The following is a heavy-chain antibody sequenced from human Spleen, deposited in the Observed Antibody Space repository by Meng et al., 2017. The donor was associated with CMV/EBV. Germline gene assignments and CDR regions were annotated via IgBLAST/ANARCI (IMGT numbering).Heavy chain of an antibody. CDR1: RFNFINYA. J-gene: IGHJ4*02. D-gene: IGHD2-2*01. Sequence: GESLKISCVGSRFNFINYAMGWVRQAPGKGLEWVSGSVSETTTNYVDSVKGRFTVSRDNSKSTLFLQMNSLRAEDTAVYYCAKSVVVPEVGTSYYFDYWGQGTLVTVSS. V-gene: IGHV3-23*01. CDR3: AKSVVVPEVGTSYYFDY. CDR2: SVSETTT.